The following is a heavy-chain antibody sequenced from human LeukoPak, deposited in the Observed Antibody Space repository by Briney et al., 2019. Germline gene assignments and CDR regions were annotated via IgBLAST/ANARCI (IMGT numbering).Heavy chain of an antibody. CDR3: AKEPLYCSSTSFPGY. Sequence: PGGSLRLSRAASGFTFRRYVMSWLRPAPAKGLDWVSAINGSCCSTYYADSLKGRFTISRDNSKNTLYLRMNSLRAEDTAVYYCAKEPLYCSSTSFPGYWGQGTLITVSS. CDR1: GFTFRRYV. D-gene: IGHD2-2*01. J-gene: IGHJ4*02. CDR2: INGSCCST. V-gene: IGHV3-23*01.